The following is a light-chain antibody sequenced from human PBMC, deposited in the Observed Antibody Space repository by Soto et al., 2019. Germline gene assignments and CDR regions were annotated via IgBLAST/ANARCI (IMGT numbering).Light chain of an antibody. CDR3: QKYDSSPIN. Sequence: EIVLTQSPVTLSLSPGEIATLSCSASQSVSSSYLAWYQQKPGQAPSLLIYGASRRATGIPDRFSGSGSGTDFTLTISRLEPEDFAVYYCQKYDSSPINLGQGTKVDIK. CDR1: QSVSSSY. CDR2: GAS. V-gene: IGKV3-20*01. J-gene: IGKJ1*01.